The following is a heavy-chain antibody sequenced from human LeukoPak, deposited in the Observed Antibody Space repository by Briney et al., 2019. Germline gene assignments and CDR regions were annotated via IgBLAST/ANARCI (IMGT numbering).Heavy chain of an antibody. CDR3: ARDVIRYNYGGY. Sequence: GGSLRLSCAASGFTFSSYAMSWVRQAPGKGLEWVSDISGSGGSTYYADSVKGRFTISRDNSKNTLFLQMNSLRVEDTAVYFCARDVIRYNYGGYWGQGTLVTVSS. V-gene: IGHV3-23*01. CDR1: GFTFSSYA. CDR2: ISGSGGST. J-gene: IGHJ4*02. D-gene: IGHD1-1*01.